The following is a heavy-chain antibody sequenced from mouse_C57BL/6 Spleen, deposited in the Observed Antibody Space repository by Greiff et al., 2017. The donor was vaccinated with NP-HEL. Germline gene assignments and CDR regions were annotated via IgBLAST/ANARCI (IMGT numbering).Heavy chain of an antibody. Sequence: EVQLQQSGAELVKPGASVKLSCTASGFNIKDYYMHWVKQRPEQGLEWIGRIDPEDGDTKYAPKFQGKATITADTSSNTAYLQFSSLASEDTAVYYCDSRGTQLEGYGMNDWGQGTSVTVSS. J-gene: IGHJ4*01. D-gene: IGHD4-1*02. CDR2: IDPEDGDT. CDR3: DSRGTQLEGYGMND. V-gene: IGHV14-2*01. CDR1: GFNIKDYY.